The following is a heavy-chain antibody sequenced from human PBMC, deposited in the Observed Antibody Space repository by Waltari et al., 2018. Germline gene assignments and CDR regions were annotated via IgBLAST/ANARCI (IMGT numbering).Heavy chain of an antibody. CDR2: IYASGST. V-gene: IGHV4-4*07. CDR1: GGSISSYY. CDR3: AGSSNFGIYGLDV. Sequence: QVQLQESGPGLVKPSETLSLICNVSGGSISSYYWNWIRQPAGKGLEWIGRIYASGSTSYNPSLEGGISMSVDTSKNHFSLKLSSVTAADTGVYYCAGSSNFGIYGLDVWGQGTTVVVSS. D-gene: IGHD3-3*01. J-gene: IGHJ6*02.